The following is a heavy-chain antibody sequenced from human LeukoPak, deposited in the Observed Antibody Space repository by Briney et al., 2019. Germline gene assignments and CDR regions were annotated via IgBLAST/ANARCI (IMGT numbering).Heavy chain of an antibody. J-gene: IGHJ3*02. CDR3: ARRDDIMTDYSYAFDI. CDR2: IYYSGST. Sequence: SETLSLTCTVSGGSISSSSYYCGWIRQPPGKGLEWIGSIYYSGSTYYNPSLKSRVTISVDTSKNQFSLKLSSVTAADTAVYYCARRDDIMTDYSYAFDIWGQGTMVTVSS. D-gene: IGHD3-9*01. V-gene: IGHV4-39*01. CDR1: GGSISSSSYY.